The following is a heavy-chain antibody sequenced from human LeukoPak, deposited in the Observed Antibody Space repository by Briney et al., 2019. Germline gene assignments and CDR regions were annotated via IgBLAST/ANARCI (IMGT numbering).Heavy chain of an antibody. CDR1: GFTFSSYG. D-gene: IGHD6-6*01. Sequence: GGSLRLSCAASGFTFSSYGMHWVRQAPGKGLEWVAVISYDGSNKYYADSVKGRFTISRDNSKNTLYLQMNSLRAEDTAVYYCVVDAFDIWGQGTMVTVSS. V-gene: IGHV3-30*03. CDR2: ISYDGSNK. CDR3: VVDAFDI. J-gene: IGHJ3*02.